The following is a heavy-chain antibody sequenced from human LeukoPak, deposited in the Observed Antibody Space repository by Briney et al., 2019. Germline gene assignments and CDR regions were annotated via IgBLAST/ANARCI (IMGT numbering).Heavy chain of an antibody. CDR2: ITSSSSYI. V-gene: IGHV3-21*01. CDR1: GFTFSSYS. D-gene: IGHD6-19*01. J-gene: IGHJ4*01. CDR3: ARCSGGWSDY. Sequence: GGSLRLSCAASGFTFSSYSMNWVRQAPGKGLEWVASITSSSSYIYYADSVKGRFTISRDNAKNSLYLQMNSLRAEDTAEYYCARCSGGWSDYWGQGTLVTVSS.